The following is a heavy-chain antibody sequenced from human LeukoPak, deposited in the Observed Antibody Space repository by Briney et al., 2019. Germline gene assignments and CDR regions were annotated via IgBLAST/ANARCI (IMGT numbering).Heavy chain of an antibody. Sequence: ASVKVSCKASGGTFSSYAISWVRQAPGRGLEWMGGIIPIFGTANYAQKFQGRVTITADESTSTAYMELSSLRSEDTAVYYWASGGDYVKSRRYYCYGMDVWGQGPRSPSP. CDR1: GGTFSSYA. D-gene: IGHD4-17*01. CDR2: IIPIFGTA. J-gene: IGHJ6*02. V-gene: IGHV1-69*13. CDR3: ASGGDYVKSRRYYCYGMDV.